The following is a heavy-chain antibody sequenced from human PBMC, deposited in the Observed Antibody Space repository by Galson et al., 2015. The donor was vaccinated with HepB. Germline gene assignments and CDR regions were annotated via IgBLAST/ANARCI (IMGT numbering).Heavy chain of an antibody. CDR3: ARVMALKTRWPQAFVF. J-gene: IGHJ4*02. Sequence: SLRLSCAVSGFTFNTYAMHWVRQSPGKGLEWVAVISCRGNDNFYADSVKGRFTISRDNSKITLHLQMNDLRTEDTAVYYCARVMALKTRWPQAFVFWGQRTLGTV. CDR2: ISCRGNDN. D-gene: IGHD5-24*01. CDR1: GFTFNTYA. V-gene: IGHV3-30*04.